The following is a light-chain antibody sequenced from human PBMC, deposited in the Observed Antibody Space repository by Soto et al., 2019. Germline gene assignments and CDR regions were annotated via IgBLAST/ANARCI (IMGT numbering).Light chain of an antibody. CDR3: QRGFT. J-gene: IGKJ4*01. CDR1: QSLNNY. V-gene: IGKV3-11*01. Sequence: EIVLTQSPATLSLSPGDRATLSCRASQSLNNYLAWYQHKPGQASRLLIYDASNRATGIPARFSGSGSGTDFTLTISSLEPEDFAVYYCQRGFTFGGGTKVEIK. CDR2: DAS.